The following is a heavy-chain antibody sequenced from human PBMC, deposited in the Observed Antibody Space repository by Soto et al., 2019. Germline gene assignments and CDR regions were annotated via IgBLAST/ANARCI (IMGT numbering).Heavy chain of an antibody. J-gene: IGHJ5*02. CDR1: GYTFTSYG. CDR3: ARGVVSGSSYNQYNWFAP. CDR2: INVYNGNT. Sequence: ASXKVSCKASGYTFTSYGISWVRQAPGQGLEWMGWINVYNGNTKYAQKVQGRVTMTTDTSTSTAYMELRSLRSDDTAVYYCARGVVSGSSYNQYNWFAPSGQGTLVTVSS. V-gene: IGHV1-18*01. D-gene: IGHD3-10*01.